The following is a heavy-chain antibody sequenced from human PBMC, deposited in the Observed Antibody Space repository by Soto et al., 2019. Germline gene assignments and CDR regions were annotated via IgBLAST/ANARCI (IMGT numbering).Heavy chain of an antibody. J-gene: IGHJ4*02. D-gene: IGHD3-3*02. V-gene: IGHV3-23*01. CDR3: AKTHFLSISPSN. Sequence: GGSLRLSCAASGFTISSYAMSWVRQAPGKGLEWVSAISGSGGSTYYADSVKGRFTISRDNSKNTLYLQMNSLRAEDTAVYYCAKTHFLSISPSNWGQGTLVTVSS. CDR2: ISGSGGST. CDR1: GFTISSYA.